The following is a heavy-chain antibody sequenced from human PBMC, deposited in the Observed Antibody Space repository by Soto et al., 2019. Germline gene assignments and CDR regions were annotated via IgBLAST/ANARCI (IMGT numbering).Heavy chain of an antibody. V-gene: IGHV3-74*01. CDR1: GFTFDYYW. Sequence: PGGSLRLSCATSGFTFDYYWMNWVRQAPGKGLVWVSRINSDGSSTTYADSVKGRFTISRDNAKNTLYLQMNSLRAEDTAVYYCARGRHYGSIDIWGQGTMVTVSS. CDR2: INSDGSST. CDR3: ARGRHYGSIDI. J-gene: IGHJ3*02. D-gene: IGHD3-10*01.